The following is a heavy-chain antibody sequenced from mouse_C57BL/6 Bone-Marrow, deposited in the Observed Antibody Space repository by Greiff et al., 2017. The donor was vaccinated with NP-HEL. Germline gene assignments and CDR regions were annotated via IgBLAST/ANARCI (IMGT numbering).Heavy chain of an antibody. CDR3: AREWGFAY. CDR1: GYAFTNYL. CDR2: INPGSGGT. V-gene: IGHV1-54*01. J-gene: IGHJ3*01. Sequence: VQLQESGAELVRPGTSVKVSCKASGYAFTNYLIEWVKQRPGQGLEWIGVINPGSGGTNYNEKFKGKATLTADKSSSTAYMQLSSLTSEDSAVYFCAREWGFAYWGQGTLVPVSA.